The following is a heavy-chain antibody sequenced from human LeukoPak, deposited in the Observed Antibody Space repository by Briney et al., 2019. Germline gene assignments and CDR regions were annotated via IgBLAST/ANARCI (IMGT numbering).Heavy chain of an antibody. V-gene: IGHV3-21*01. Sequence: GGSLRLSCAASGFTFSSYAMNWVRQAPGKGLEWVSSISSSSSYIYYADSVKGRFTISRDNAKNSLYLQMNSLRAEDTAVYYCASGSRYSSSWSFDYWGQGTLVTVSS. CDR3: ASGSRYSSSWSFDY. CDR1: GFTFSSYA. J-gene: IGHJ4*02. CDR2: ISSSSSYI. D-gene: IGHD6-13*01.